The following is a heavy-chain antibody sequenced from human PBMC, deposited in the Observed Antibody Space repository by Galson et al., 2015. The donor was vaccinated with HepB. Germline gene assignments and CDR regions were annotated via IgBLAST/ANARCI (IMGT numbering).Heavy chain of an antibody. J-gene: IGHJ5*02. CDR1: GYTFTSYA. CDR3: ARDFIAPIKPHPNWFDP. Sequence: SVKVSCKASGYTFTSYAMNWVRQAPGQGLEWMGWINTNTGNPTYAQGFTGRFVFSLDTSVSTAYLQISSLKAEDTAVYYCARDFIAPIKPHPNWFDPWGQGTLVTVSS. CDR2: INTNTGNP. V-gene: IGHV7-4-1*02. D-gene: IGHD1-14*01.